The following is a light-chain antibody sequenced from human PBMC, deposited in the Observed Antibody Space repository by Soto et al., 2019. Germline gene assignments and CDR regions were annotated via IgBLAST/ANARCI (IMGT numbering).Light chain of an antibody. Sequence: IHITESPSSLWASVGDRFTISGRASQGIRNDLGWYQQKPGKAPKRLIYAASSLQPGVPSRFSGRRSGTEFTLTISSLQPDDFATYYRQHYNSYSEAFGQGTKVDIK. V-gene: IGKV1-17*01. J-gene: IGKJ1*01. CDR3: QHYNSYSEA. CDR1: QGIRND. CDR2: AAS.